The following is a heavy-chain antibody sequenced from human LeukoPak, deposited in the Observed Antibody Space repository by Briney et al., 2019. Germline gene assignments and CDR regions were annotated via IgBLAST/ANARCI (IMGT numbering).Heavy chain of an antibody. CDR2: INPNSGGT. J-gene: IGHJ4*02. D-gene: IGHD3-3*01. CDR3: ARGWVGNPSYYDFWSGPIWQNFDY. V-gene: IGHV1-2*02. CDR1: GYTFTGYY. Sequence: ASVKVSCKASGYTFTGYYMHWVRQAPGQGLEWMGWINPNSGGTNYAQKFQGRVTMTRDTSISTAYMELSRLRSDDTAVYYCARGWVGNPSYYDFWSGPIWQNFDYWGQGTLVTVSS.